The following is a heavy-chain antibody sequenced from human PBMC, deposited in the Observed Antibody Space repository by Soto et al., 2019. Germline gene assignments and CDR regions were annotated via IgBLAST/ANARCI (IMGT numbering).Heavy chain of an antibody. CDR2: IYYSGST. CDR1: GGSISSGGYY. Sequence: QVQLQESGPGLVKPSQTLSLTCTVSGGSISSGGYYWSWIRQHPGKGLEWIGYIYYSGSTYYNPSLKSRVTISVDTSKNQFTPKLRSVTAADTAVYYCARYLQYSRLFYGMDVWGQGTTVTVSS. V-gene: IGHV4-31*03. D-gene: IGHD6-13*01. CDR3: ARYLQYSRLFYGMDV. J-gene: IGHJ6*02.